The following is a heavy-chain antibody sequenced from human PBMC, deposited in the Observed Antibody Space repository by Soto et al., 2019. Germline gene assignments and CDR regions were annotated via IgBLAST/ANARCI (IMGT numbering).Heavy chain of an antibody. Sequence: PSETLSLTCTVSGGSIGGSTYYWGWIRQPPGKGLEWIGSIYYSGNTYYNPSLKSRVMMSVDTSNNQFSLKLTFVTAADTAVYYCARLPDYGSGSSRMDVWGQGTTVTSP. J-gene: IGHJ6*02. D-gene: IGHD3-10*01. CDR1: GGSIGGSTYY. V-gene: IGHV4-39*01. CDR2: IYYSGNT. CDR3: ARLPDYGSGSSRMDV.